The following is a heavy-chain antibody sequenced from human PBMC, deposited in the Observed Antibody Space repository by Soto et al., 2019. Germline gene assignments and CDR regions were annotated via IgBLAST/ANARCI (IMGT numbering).Heavy chain of an antibody. CDR2: INAGNGNT. Sequence: GASVKVSCKASGYTFTSYAMHWVRQAPGQRLEWMGWINAGNGNTKYSQKFQGRVTITRDTSASTAYMELSSLRSEDTAVYYCARDVWQWLDPPSYYGMDVWGQGTTVTVSS. CDR3: ARDVWQWLDPPSYYGMDV. J-gene: IGHJ6*02. D-gene: IGHD6-19*01. V-gene: IGHV1-3*01. CDR1: GYTFTSYA.